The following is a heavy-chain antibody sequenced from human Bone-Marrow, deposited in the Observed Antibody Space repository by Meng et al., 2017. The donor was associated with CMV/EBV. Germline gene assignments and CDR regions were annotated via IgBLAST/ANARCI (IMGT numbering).Heavy chain of an antibody. CDR1: GFTVSSNY. V-gene: IGHV3-53*05. J-gene: IGHJ4*02. D-gene: IGHD4-23*01. Sequence: GESLKISCAASGFTVSSNYMSWVRQAPGKGLEWVSVIYSGGSTYYADSVKGRFTISRDNSKNTLYLQMNSLRAEDTAVYYCASGSTTVVTPQGYWGQGTLVTVSS. CDR3: ASGSTTVVTPQGY. CDR2: IYSGGST.